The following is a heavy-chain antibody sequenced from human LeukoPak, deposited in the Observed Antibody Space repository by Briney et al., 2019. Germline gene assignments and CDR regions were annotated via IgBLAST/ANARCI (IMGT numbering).Heavy chain of an antibody. D-gene: IGHD6-13*01. V-gene: IGHV3-23*01. J-gene: IGHJ4*02. CDR1: GFTFSSYA. CDR3: AKDFSRQQLVRYFDY. CDR2: ISGSGGST. Sequence: GGSLRLSCAASGFTFSSYAMSWVRQAPGKGLEWVSAISGSGGSTYYADSVKGRFTISRDNSKNTLYLQMNSLRAEDTAVYYCAKDFSRQQLVRYFDYWGQGTLVTVSS.